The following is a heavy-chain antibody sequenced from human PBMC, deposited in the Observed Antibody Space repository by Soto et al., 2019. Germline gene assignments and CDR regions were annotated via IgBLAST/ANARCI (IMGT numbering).Heavy chain of an antibody. J-gene: IGHJ4*02. Sequence: QVQLVETGGAVVQPGTSLNLSCAASGFPFNRFGMHWVRQAPGKGLEWVAVIWFDGSKTYYADSVKGRLTISRDNSKNTLYLQMDSLRVEDTAIYYCVRGVENFFDYWGQGSLVTVSS. CDR2: IWFDGSKT. V-gene: IGHV3-33*01. CDR1: GFPFNRFG. CDR3: VRGVENFFDY. D-gene: IGHD2-21*01.